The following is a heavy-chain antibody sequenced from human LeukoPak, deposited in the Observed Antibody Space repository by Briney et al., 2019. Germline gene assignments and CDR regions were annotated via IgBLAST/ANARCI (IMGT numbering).Heavy chain of an antibody. V-gene: IGHV3-30*18. CDR3: AKVRTQYCSSGNCFNYYLEY. D-gene: IGHD2-15*01. CDR1: GFTFSNYG. CDR2: IGYDGSNQ. Sequence: GGSLRLSCVGSGFTFSNYGMHWVRQAPGKGLEWVAVIGYDGSNQYYADSVKGRFTISRDNSKSTLYLQMDSLRTEDTAVYYCAKVRTQYCSSGNCFNYYLEYWGQGTLVTVSS. J-gene: IGHJ4*02.